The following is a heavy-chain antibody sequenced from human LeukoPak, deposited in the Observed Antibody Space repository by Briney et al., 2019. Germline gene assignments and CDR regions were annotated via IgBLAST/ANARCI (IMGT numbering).Heavy chain of an antibody. CDR1: GFTFSDYY. D-gene: IGHD3-3*01. V-gene: IGHV3-11*01. Sequence: GGSLSLSCAASGFTFSDYYMSWLRQAPGKGLEWVSYISSSGSTIYYADSVKGRFTISRDNPKNSLYLQMNSLRAEDTAVYYCARLESGYHIDYWGQGTLVTVSS. CDR2: ISSSGSTI. CDR3: ARLESGYHIDY. J-gene: IGHJ4*02.